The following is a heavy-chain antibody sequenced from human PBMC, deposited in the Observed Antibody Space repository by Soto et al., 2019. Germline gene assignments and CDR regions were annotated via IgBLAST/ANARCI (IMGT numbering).Heavy chain of an antibody. D-gene: IGHD5-18*01. CDR3: AKDVKGHSYGYFDH. CDR2: ITSSAGTT. V-gene: IGHV3-23*01. CDR1: GFTFNNNA. J-gene: IGHJ4*02. Sequence: GGSLRLSCAASGFTFNNNAMSWVRQAPGKGLEWVSGITSSAGTTFYADSVKGRFTISRDNSKNTLFLQMNSLRADDTAVYYCAKDVKGHSYGYFDHWGQGALVTVSS.